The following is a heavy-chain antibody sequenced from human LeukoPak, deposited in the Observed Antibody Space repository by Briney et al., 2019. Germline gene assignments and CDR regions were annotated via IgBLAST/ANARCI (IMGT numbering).Heavy chain of an antibody. V-gene: IGHV1-69*13. CDR1: GGTFSSYA. CDR2: IIPIFGTA. J-gene: IGHJ6*03. CDR3: ARRNWANWGLLGSYYYYMDV. Sequence: GASVKVSCKASGGTFSSYAISWVRQAPGQGLEWMGGIIPIFGTANYAQKFQGRVTITADESTSTAYMELSSLRSEDTAVYYCARRNWANWGLLGSYYYYMDVWGKGTTVTVSS. D-gene: IGHD7-27*01.